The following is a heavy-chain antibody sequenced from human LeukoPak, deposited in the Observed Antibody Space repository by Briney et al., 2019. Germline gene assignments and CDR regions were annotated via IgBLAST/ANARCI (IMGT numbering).Heavy chain of an antibody. CDR3: AREANIVAILDAFDI. CDR2: IIPIFGTA. V-gene: IGHV1-69*01. Sequence: ASVKVSCKASGGTFSSYAISWVRQAPGQGLEWMGGIIPIFGTANYAQKFQGRVTITADESTSTAYMELGSLRSEDTAVYYCAREANIVAILDAFDIWGQGTMVTVSS. CDR1: GGTFSSYA. D-gene: IGHD5-12*01. J-gene: IGHJ3*02.